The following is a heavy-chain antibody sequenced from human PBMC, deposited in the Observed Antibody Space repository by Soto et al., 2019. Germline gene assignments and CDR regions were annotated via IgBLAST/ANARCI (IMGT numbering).Heavy chain of an antibody. D-gene: IGHD6-13*01. CDR2: LSDSGGSI. CDR3: AKVSSSWYAGFFDL. Sequence: AGGSLRLSCAASGLTFRSYWMHWVRQAPGKGLEWVSGLSDSGGSIYYADSVKGRFTISRDNSMSTLYLQMNTLRAEDTAIYYCAKVSSSWYAGFFDLWGQGTLVTVSS. V-gene: IGHV3-23*01. J-gene: IGHJ4*02. CDR1: GLTFRSYW.